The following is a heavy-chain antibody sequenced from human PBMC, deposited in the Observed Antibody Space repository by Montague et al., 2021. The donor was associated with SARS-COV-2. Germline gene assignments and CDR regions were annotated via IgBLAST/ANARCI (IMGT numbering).Heavy chain of an antibody. CDR3: ARNLVVHYLYGMDV. V-gene: IGHV4-59*01. D-gene: IGHD2-15*01. CDR2: INYSGST. J-gene: IGHJ6*02. Sequence: SETLSLTCTVSGGSISSYYWGWIRQPPGKGLEWIGYINYSGSTNYNPSXXSRVTISADTSKNQFSLNLSSVTAADTAVYYCARNLVVHYLYGMDVWGQGTTVTVSS. CDR1: GGSISSYY.